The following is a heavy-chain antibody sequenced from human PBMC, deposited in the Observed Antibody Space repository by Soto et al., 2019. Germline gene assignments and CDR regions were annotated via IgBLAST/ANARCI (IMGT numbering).Heavy chain of an antibody. CDR2: IYFTGAT. Sequence: QMQLQESGPGLVKPSQTLSLTCNVSGGSISSGTSYWTWIRQHPGEGLEWIGHIYFTGATYSNPSLRSRLTMSVDTSKNQFSLKVTSVTAADTATYYCASIPRRGYSYGIDYWGQGTLVTVSS. J-gene: IGHJ4*02. V-gene: IGHV4-31*03. CDR1: GGSISSGTSY. D-gene: IGHD2-21*02. CDR3: ASIPRRGYSYGIDY.